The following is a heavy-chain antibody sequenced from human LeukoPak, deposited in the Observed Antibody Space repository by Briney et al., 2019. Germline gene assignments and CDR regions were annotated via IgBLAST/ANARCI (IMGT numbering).Heavy chain of an antibody. V-gene: IGHV4-38-2*02. CDR1: GYSISSGYY. D-gene: IGHD6-19*01. CDR3: AKASEKYSSGWYLDAFDI. CDR2: IYHTGET. Sequence: PSETLSLTCTVAGYSISSGYYWGWLRQSPGKGLEWIASIYHTGETHYHPSLKSRVSISVDTSNNQFSLRSTSATAADTAIYYCAKASEKYSSGWYLDAFDIWGQGTMVTVSS. J-gene: IGHJ3*02.